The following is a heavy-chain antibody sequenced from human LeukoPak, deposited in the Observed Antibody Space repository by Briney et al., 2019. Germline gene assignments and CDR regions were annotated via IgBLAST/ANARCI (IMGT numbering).Heavy chain of an antibody. CDR2: ISGSGGST. J-gene: IGHJ4*02. Sequence: PGGSLRLSCAASGFTFSSYAMSWVRQAPGRGLEWVSAISGSGGSTYYADSVKGRFTISRDNSKNTLYLQMNSLRAEDTAVYYCAKDEVYGDYGTDYWGQGTLVTVSS. CDR1: GFTFSSYA. V-gene: IGHV3-23*01. D-gene: IGHD4-17*01. CDR3: AKDEVYGDYGTDY.